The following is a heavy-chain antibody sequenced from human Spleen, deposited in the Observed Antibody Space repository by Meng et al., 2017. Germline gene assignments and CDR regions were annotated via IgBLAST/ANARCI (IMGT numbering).Heavy chain of an antibody. CDR1: GFTFSDYY. J-gene: IGHJ4*02. V-gene: IGHV3-11*04. D-gene: IGHD3-10*01. CDR3: APGLGLYFDY. CDR2: ISSSGSTI. Sequence: GESLKISCAASGFTFSDYYISWIRLAPGKGLEWVSYISSSGSTIYYADSVKGRFTISRDNAKNSLYLQMNSLRVEDTAVYYCAPGLGLYFDYWGQGTLVTVAS.